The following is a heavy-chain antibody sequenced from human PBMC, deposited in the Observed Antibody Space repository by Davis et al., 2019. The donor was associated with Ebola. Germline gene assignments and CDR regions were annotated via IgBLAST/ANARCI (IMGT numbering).Heavy chain of an antibody. Sequence: MPSETLSLTCTVSGGSMTTYYWSWIRQPPGKGLEWIGYIYYSGIIKYNPSLKGRVTISVDTSKNQFSLNLDSMTAADSAVYYCARGQRGYSFWGRGTLVIVSS. CDR3: ARGQRGYSF. V-gene: IGHV4-59*01. CDR1: GGSMTTYY. J-gene: IGHJ4*02. CDR2: IYYSGII. D-gene: IGHD5-18*01.